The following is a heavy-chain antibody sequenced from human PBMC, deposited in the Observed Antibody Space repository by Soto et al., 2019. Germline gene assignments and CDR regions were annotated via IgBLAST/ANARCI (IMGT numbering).Heavy chain of an antibody. J-gene: IGHJ4*02. CDR1: GFTFSSYS. Sequence: GGSLRLSCAVSGFTFSSYSMSWVRQAPGKGLEWVSSISGSTGYIYYADSVKGRFTISRDNARNSLYLQMNSLRAEDTAVYYCARGYCSSTSCSPDYWGQGTVVTVSS. CDR3: ARGYCSSTSCSPDY. D-gene: IGHD2-2*01. V-gene: IGHV3-21*01. CDR2: ISGSTGYI.